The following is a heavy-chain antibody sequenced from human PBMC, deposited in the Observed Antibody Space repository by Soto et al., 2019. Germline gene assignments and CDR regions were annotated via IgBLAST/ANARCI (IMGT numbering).Heavy chain of an antibody. Sequence: PGGSLRLSCAASGFSFSSYWMHWVRQAPGKGLVWVSRINSDGSSTSYADSVKGRFTISRDNAKNTLYLQMNSLRAEDTAVYYCLLLGELSLYRHDAFDIWGQGTMVTVSS. CDR2: INSDGSST. CDR3: LLLGELSLYRHDAFDI. V-gene: IGHV3-74*01. D-gene: IGHD3-16*02. CDR1: GFSFSSYW. J-gene: IGHJ3*02.